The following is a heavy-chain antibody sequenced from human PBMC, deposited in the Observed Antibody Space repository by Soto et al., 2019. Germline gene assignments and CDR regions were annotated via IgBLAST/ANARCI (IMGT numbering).Heavy chain of an antibody. CDR2: ISGSGGST. CDR1: GFTFSSYA. V-gene: IGHV3-23*01. D-gene: IGHD3-10*01. Sequence: GGSLRLSCAASGFTFSSYAMSWVRQAPGKGLEWVSAISGSGGSTYYADSVKGRFTISRDNSKNTLYLQMNSLRAEDTAVYYCAKVVFPYYYGPGSYYNPPGNFDYWGQGTLVTVSS. J-gene: IGHJ4*02. CDR3: AKVVFPYYYGPGSYYNPPGNFDY.